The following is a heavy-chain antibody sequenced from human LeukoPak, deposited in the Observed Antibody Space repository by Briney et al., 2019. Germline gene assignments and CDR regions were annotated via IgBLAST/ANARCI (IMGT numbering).Heavy chain of an antibody. CDR3: AREGDYSGYDLGAYTSEFDY. CDR2: IIPIFGTA. J-gene: IGHJ4*02. D-gene: IGHD5-12*01. V-gene: IGHV1-69*13. CDR1: GGTFSSYA. Sequence: ASVKVSCKASGGTFSSYAISWVRQAPGQGLEWMGGIIPIFGTATYAQKFQGRVTITADESTSTAYMELSSLRSEDTAVYYRAREGDYSGYDLGAYTSEFDYWGQGTLVTVSS.